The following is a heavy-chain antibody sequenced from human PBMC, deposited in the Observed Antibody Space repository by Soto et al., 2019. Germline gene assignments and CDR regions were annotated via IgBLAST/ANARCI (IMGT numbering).Heavy chain of an antibody. J-gene: IGHJ4*02. CDR2: IYDSGSP. CDR1: GGSISSDGDYYR. V-gene: IGHV4-31*03. CDR3: ARVRENYFDS. Sequence: QMQLQESGPGLVSPSQTLSLTCTVSGGSISSDGDYYRWSWIRQHPGKGLEWIGYIYDSGSPYYHPSLESRVTVSVDTSKNQFSLKLSSLTAADTAVYYCARVRENYFDSWGQGMLVTVSS.